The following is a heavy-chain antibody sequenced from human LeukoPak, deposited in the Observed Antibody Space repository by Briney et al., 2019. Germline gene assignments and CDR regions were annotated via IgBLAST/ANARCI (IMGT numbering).Heavy chain of an antibody. CDR2: LFYTGDT. CDR1: GVSFTSEDYY. Sequence: PSETLSLTCTVSGVSFTSEDYYWTWIRQRPGKGLEWIAYLFYTGDTSYNPSLKSRTTISGDTSAKQFFLTLNSVTAADTAVYYCARVMMMEASLEVALTPPDAFDVWGQGTVVTVSS. V-gene: IGHV4-31*03. J-gene: IGHJ3*01. D-gene: IGHD2-21*02. CDR3: ARVMMMEASLEVALTPPDAFDV.